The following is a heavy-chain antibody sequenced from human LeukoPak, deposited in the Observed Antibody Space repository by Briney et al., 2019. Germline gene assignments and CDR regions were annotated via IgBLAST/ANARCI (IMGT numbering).Heavy chain of an antibody. CDR3: ARHSPTIFGVAIFFDY. J-gene: IGHJ4*02. D-gene: IGHD3-3*01. V-gene: IGHV4-59*08. CDR1: GGSISSYY. Sequence: SGTLSLTCTVSGGSISSYYWSWIRQPPGKGLEWIGYIYYSGSTNYNPSLKSRVTISVDTSKNQFSLKLSSVTAADTAVYYCARHSPTIFGVAIFFDYWGQGTLVTVSS. CDR2: IYYSGST.